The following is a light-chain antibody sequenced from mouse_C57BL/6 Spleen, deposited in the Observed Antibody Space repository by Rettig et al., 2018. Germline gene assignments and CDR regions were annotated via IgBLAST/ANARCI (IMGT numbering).Light chain of an antibody. Sequence: QSPASLSVSVGETVTITCRASENIYSNLAWYQQKQGKSPQLLVYAATNLADGVPSRFSGSGSGTQYSLKINSLQSEDFGSYYCQHFWGTPRTFGGGTKLEIK. CDR1: ENIYSN. CDR3: QHFWGTPRT. CDR2: AAT. V-gene: IGKV12-46*01. J-gene: IGKJ1*01.